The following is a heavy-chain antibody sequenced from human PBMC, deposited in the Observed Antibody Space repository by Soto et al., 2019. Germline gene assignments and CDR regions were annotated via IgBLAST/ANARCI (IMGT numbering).Heavy chain of an antibody. Sequence: GASVKVSCKASGYTFTSYGISWVRQAPGQGLEWMGRISAYNGNTNYAQKLQGRVTMTTDTSTSTAYMELRSLRSDDTAVYYCARGRSGSSDFYVYFGLDGWGQGTTVTVSS. D-gene: IGHD2-15*01. V-gene: IGHV1-18*01. J-gene: IGHJ6*02. CDR3: ARGRSGSSDFYVYFGLDG. CDR1: GYTFTSYG. CDR2: ISAYNGNT.